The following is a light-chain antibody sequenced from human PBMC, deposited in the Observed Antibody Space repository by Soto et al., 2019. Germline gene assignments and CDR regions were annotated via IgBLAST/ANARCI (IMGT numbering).Light chain of an antibody. Sequence: EIVMTQSPATLSLSPGERATLSCRASQSVGTYFAWSQQKPGQAPRLLIFDSSKRATDIPARFSGSGSGTDFTLTISSLEPEDFAVYYCQQRSIWPPAFGGGTKVEIK. J-gene: IGKJ4*01. CDR1: QSVGTY. V-gene: IGKV3-11*01. CDR3: QQRSIWPPA. CDR2: DSS.